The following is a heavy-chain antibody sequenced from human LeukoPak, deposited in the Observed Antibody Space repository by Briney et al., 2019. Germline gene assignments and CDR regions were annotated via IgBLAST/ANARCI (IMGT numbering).Heavy chain of an antibody. J-gene: IGHJ4*02. CDR3: TPRIFH. Sequence: GASLRLSCAASGFTFTDAWMNWVRQGPGKGLEWVGRIQSKTDGGTTDYAAPVKGRFTISRDDSKNTLYLQMSSLKTKDTAVYYCTPRIFHWGQGTLVTVSS. D-gene: IGHD2/OR15-2a*01. CDR2: IQSKTDGGTT. CDR1: GFTFTDAW. V-gene: IGHV3-15*01.